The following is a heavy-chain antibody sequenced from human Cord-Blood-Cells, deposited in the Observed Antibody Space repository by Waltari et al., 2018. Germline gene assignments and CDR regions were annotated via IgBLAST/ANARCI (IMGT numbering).Heavy chain of an antibody. CDR3: AKTRTTSLFFDY. J-gene: IGHJ4*02. CDR1: GFTFSSYG. CDR2: ISYDGSNK. Sequence: AASGFTFSSYGMHWVRQAPGKGLEWVAVISYDGSNKYYADSVKGRFTISRDNSKNTLYLQMNSLRAEDTAVYYCAKTRTTSLFFDYWGQGTLVTVSS. V-gene: IGHV3-30*18.